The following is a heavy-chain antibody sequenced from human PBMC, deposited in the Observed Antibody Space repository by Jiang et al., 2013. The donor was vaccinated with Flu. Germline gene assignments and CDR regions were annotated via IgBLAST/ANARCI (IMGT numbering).Heavy chain of an antibody. D-gene: IGHD2-21*02. CDR2: IIPIFGTA. Sequence: SGAEVKKPGSSVKVSCKASGGTFSSYAISWVRQAPGQGLEWMGGIIPIFGTANYAQKFQGRVTITADESTSTAYMELSSLRSEDTAVYYCAHCGGDCPPRFYYYGMDVWGQGTTVTVSS. CDR3: AHCGGDCPPRFYYYGMDV. J-gene: IGHJ6*02. CDR1: GGTFSSYA. V-gene: IGHV1-69*01.